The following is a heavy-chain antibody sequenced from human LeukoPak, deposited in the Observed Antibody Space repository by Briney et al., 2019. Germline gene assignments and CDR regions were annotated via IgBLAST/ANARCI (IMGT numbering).Heavy chain of an antibody. V-gene: IGHV3-74*01. Sequence: GGSLRLSCTVSGFTFSSSWMHWVRQAPGKGLVWVSRINNDGSGTTYADSVKGRFTISRDNAKNTLYLQMNSLRAEDTAVYYCATHGLTGLFDYWGQGTLVIVSS. CDR1: GFTFSSSW. CDR2: INNDGSGT. J-gene: IGHJ4*02. CDR3: ATHGLTGLFDY. D-gene: IGHD1-20*01.